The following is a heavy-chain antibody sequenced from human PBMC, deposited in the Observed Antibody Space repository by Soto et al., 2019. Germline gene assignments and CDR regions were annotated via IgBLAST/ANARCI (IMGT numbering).Heavy chain of an antibody. V-gene: IGHV3-21*01. CDR2: ISSSSSYI. Sequence: GGSLRLSCAASGFTFSSYSMNWVRQAPGKGLEWVSSISSSSSYIYYADSVKGRFTISRDNAKNSLYLQMNSLRAEDTAVYYCASNGLRWYYFDYWGQGTLVTVSS. D-gene: IGHD5-12*01. J-gene: IGHJ4*02. CDR3: ASNGLRWYYFDY. CDR1: GFTFSSYS.